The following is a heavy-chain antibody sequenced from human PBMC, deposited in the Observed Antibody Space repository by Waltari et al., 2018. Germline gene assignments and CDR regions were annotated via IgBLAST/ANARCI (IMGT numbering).Heavy chain of an antibody. D-gene: IGHD3-3*01. Sequence: QVQLQESGPGLVKPSETLSLTCTVSGGSISSYYWSWIRPPTGKGLAWIGYIYYSGSTNYNPSLKRRVTISVDTSKNQCSLKLSSVTAANTAVYYCARGTWAGFWSGYGGQGYYYGMDVWGQGTTVTVSS. V-gene: IGHV4-59*01. CDR3: ARGTWAGFWSGYGGQGYYYGMDV. CDR1: GGSISSYY. J-gene: IGHJ6*02. CDR2: IYYSGST.